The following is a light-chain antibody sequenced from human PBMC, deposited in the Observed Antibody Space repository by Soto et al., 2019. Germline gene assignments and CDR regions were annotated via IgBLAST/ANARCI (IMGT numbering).Light chain of an antibody. V-gene: IGLV2-14*01. Sequence: QSVLTQPASVSGSPRQSITIYCTGTTNDVGGYNYVSWYQQHPGKAPKLLIFEVSSRPSGVSNRFSGSKSGNTASLTISALQAEDEADYFCNSYTSSTSRPDVFGTGTKVTVL. J-gene: IGLJ1*01. CDR3: NSYTSSTSRPDV. CDR2: EVS. CDR1: TNDVGGYNY.